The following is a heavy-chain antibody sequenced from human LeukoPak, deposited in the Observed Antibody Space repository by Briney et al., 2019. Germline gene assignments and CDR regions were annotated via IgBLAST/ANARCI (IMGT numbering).Heavy chain of an antibody. D-gene: IGHD4-17*01. CDR1: GFTFSNAW. CDR3: TTGYGDYVFRSDC. J-gene: IGHJ4*02. CDR2: IKSKTAGGTT. Sequence: PGGSLRLSCAASGFTFSNAWMNWVRQAPGKGLEWVGRIKSKTAGGTTDYAAPVKGRFIISRDDSKNTLYLQMNSLKTEDTAVYYCTTGYGDYVFRSDCWGQGTLVTVSS. V-gene: IGHV3-15*01.